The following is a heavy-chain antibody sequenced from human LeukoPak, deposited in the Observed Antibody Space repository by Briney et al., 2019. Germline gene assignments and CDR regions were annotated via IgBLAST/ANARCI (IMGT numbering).Heavy chain of an antibody. V-gene: IGHV3-49*04. Sequence: GGSLRLSCTASGFSFGDYAMSWVRQAPGKGLEWVGFIRSKDYGGTTEYAASVKGRFTISRDDSKSIAYLQMNSLKTEDTAVYYCAKAVPKSIAVAGNLFDYWGQGTLVTVSS. CDR2: IRSKDYGGTT. D-gene: IGHD6-19*01. CDR3: AKAVPKSIAVAGNLFDY. J-gene: IGHJ4*02. CDR1: GFSFGDYA.